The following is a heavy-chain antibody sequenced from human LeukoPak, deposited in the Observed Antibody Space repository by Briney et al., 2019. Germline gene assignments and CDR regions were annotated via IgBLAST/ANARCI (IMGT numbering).Heavy chain of an antibody. Sequence: PGGSLRLSCAASGFTFSSYSMNWVRQAPGKGLEWVSSISSSSSYIYYADSVKGRFTISRDNAKNSLYLQMNSLRAEDTAVYYCARDYYDILTGYFSWGQGTLVTVSS. D-gene: IGHD3-9*01. CDR2: ISSSSSYI. CDR1: GFTFSSYS. J-gene: IGHJ5*02. CDR3: ARDYYDILTGYFS. V-gene: IGHV3-21*04.